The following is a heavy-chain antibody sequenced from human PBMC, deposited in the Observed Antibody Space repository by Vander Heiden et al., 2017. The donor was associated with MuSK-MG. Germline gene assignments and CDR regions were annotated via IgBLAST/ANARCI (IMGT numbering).Heavy chain of an antibody. D-gene: IGHD2-21*01. J-gene: IGHJ4*02. CDR3: ARTWTAYDY. V-gene: IGHV1-69*05. Sequence: QVQLVQSGAEVKKPGSSAKVSGRSSGGTFSSHGLIWVRQAPGQGLEWMGGISPALSTTDYSQKFQGRLTITTDRSTGTAYMELSSLRSEDTAVYYCARTWTAYDYWGQGTLVTVSS. CDR1: GGTFSSHG. CDR2: ISPALSTT.